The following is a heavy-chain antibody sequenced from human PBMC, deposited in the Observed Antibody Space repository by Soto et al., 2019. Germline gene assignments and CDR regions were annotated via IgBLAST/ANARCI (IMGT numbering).Heavy chain of an antibody. D-gene: IGHD2-21*01. J-gene: IGHJ6*02. CDR2: ISAYNGNT. V-gene: IGHV1-18*01. CDR1: GYTFISHS. CDR3: ARCAFCGGAPGCRDMYV. Sequence: QIQLVQSGGEVKKPGASVKVSCKSSGYTFISHSITWVRQAPGQGLEWMGRISAYNGNTNYAQKLQGRVTMTTDTSTSTAYMELRSRRSADTAVYYCARCAFCGGAPGCRDMYVWGQGTTVTVSS.